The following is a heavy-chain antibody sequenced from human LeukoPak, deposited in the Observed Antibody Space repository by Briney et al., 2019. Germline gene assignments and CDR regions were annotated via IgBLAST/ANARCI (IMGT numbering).Heavy chain of an antibody. CDR3: ARMGSYYYDSSGYLTDAFDI. D-gene: IGHD3-22*01. V-gene: IGHV4-4*07. Sequence: SETLSLTCTVSGGSISSYYWSWIRQPAGKGLEWIGCIYTSGSTNYNPSLKSRVTMSVDTSKNQFSLKLSSVTAADAAVYYCARMGSYYYDSSGYLTDAFDIWGQGTMVTVSS. CDR1: GGSISSYY. J-gene: IGHJ3*02. CDR2: IYTSGST.